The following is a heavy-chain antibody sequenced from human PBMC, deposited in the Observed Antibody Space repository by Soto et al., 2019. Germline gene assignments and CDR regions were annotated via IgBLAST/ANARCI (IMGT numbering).Heavy chain of an antibody. V-gene: IGHV3-23*01. CDR2: ILVGGST. J-gene: IGHJ3*02. Sequence: GGSLRLSCAASGFICTSYDMSWVRQVPGKGLEWVSTILVGGSTYYADSVKGRFTISRDRSKNTVFLQMNSLTAGDTAVYYCAKATATGGGAFDICGQGTMVTVSS. CDR3: AKATATGGGAFDI. CDR1: GFICTSYD. D-gene: IGHD2-8*02.